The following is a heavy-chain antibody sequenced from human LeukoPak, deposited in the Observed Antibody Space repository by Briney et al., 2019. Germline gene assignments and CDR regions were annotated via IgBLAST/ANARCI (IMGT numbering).Heavy chain of an antibody. CDR1: GGSISSNNW. J-gene: IGHJ4*02. Sequence: NPSGTLSLTCAVSGGSISSNNWWTWVRQPPGKGLEWIGEISHSGSIRYNPSLESRVTMSVDTSKNQFSLKLNSVTAADTAVYFCARVTGTTPFDYWGQGTLVTVSA. CDR3: ARVTGTTPFDY. D-gene: IGHD1-1*01. CDR2: ISHSGSI. V-gene: IGHV4-4*02.